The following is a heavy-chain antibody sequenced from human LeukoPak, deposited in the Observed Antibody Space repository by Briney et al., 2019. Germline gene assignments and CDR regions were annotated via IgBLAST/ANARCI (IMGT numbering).Heavy chain of an antibody. V-gene: IGHV1-18*01. CDR1: GYTFTSYD. CDR2: ISAYNGNT. CDR3: ARDIVVVPASYYYYGMDV. Sequence: ASVRVSCKASGYTFTSYDINWVRQAPGQGLEWMGWISAYNGNTNYAQKLQGRVTMTTDTSTSTAYMELSSLRSEDTAVYYCARDIVVVPASYYYYGMDVWGQGTTVTVSS. J-gene: IGHJ6*02. D-gene: IGHD2-2*01.